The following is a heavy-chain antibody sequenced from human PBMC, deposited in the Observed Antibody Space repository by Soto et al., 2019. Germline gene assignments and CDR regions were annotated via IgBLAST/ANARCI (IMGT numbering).Heavy chain of an antibody. CDR3: AREMGSEGCSSTSCYTPAGMDV. D-gene: IGHD2-2*02. J-gene: IGHJ6*02. CDR1: GFTFSSYA. V-gene: IGHV3-30-3*01. CDR2: ISYDGSNK. Sequence: LRLSCAASGFTFSSYAMHWVRQAPGKGLEWVAVISYDGSNKYYADSVKGRFTISRDNSKNTLYLQMNSLRAEDTAVYYCAREMGSEGCSSTSCYTPAGMDVWGQGTTVTVSS.